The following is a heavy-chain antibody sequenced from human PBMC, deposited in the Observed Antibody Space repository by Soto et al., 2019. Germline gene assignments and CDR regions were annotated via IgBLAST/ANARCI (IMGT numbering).Heavy chain of an antibody. Sequence: QVQLVQSGAEVKKPGASVKISCKASGYTFTSYALHWVRQAPGQRLEWMGWINAGNGNTKYSKKFQGRVTITRDTSASTAYMELSSLRSEDTAVYYSARDSGGMDVWGQGTTVTVSS. CDR2: INAGNGNT. CDR3: ARDSGGMDV. V-gene: IGHV1-3*01. CDR1: GYTFTSYA. J-gene: IGHJ6*02.